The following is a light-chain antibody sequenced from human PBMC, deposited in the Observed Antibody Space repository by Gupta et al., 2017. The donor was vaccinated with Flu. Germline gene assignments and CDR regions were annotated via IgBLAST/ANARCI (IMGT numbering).Light chain of an antibody. J-gene: IGKJ3*01. Sequence: EIVLTQSPGTLSLSPGERATLSCRTSQSLSNNYLAWYQHKPGQPPRLLIYGASTRARGIPDRFSGGGSGTDFTLTISRLEPVDFAVYYCQQYGNSLYTFGPGTKVDIK. CDR1: QSLSNNY. CDR2: GAS. V-gene: IGKV3-20*01. CDR3: QQYGNSLYT.